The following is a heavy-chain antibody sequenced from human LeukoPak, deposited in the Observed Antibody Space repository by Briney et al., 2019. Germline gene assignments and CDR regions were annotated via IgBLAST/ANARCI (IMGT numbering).Heavy chain of an antibody. V-gene: IGHV3-11*01. CDR3: AKDMCSGGSCYSFDY. J-gene: IGHJ4*02. D-gene: IGHD2-15*01. CDR2: ISSSGSTI. CDR1: GFTFSDYY. Sequence: GGSLRLSCAASGFTFSDYYMSWIRQAPGKGLEWVSYISSSGSTIYYADSVKGRFTISRDNAKNSLYLQMNSLRAEDTALYYCAKDMCSGGSCYSFDYWGQGTLVTVSS.